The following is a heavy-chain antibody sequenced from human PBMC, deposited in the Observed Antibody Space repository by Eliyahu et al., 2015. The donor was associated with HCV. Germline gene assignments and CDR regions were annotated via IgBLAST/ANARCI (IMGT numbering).Heavy chain of an antibody. CDR3: ARGGGPPGIAAAGNLPLDY. D-gene: IGHD6-13*01. CDR2: INHSGST. CDR1: GGSFSGYY. V-gene: IGHV4-34*01. Sequence: QVQLQQWGAGLLKPSETLSLTCAVYGGSFSGYYWSWIRQPPGKGLEWIGGINHSGSTNYNPSLKSRVTISVDTSKNQFSLKLSSVTAADTAVYYCARGGGPPGIAAAGNLPLDYWGQGTLVTVSS. J-gene: IGHJ4*02.